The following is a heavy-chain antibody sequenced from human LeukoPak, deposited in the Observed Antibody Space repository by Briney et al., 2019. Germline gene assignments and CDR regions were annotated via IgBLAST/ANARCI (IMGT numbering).Heavy chain of an antibody. Sequence: SETLSLTCTVSGGSISSSYWTWIRQPPGKGLEWIGNINHSGSTRYNPSLKSRVTMSVDTSKNQLSLMLSSVTAADTAVYYCERHDNGGSYPLDSWGQRALVSVSS. D-gene: IGHD1-26*01. V-gene: IGHV4-59*08. CDR2: INHSGST. CDR1: GGSISSSY. CDR3: ERHDNGGSYPLDS. J-gene: IGHJ4*02.